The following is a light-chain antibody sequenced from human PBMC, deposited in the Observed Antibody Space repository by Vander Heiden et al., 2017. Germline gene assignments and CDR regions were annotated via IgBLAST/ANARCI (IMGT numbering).Light chain of an antibody. V-gene: IGLV1-40*01. CDR1: SSNIWAGYD. CDR3: QSYDSSMSGSWV. Sequence: QSVLTQPPSVSGAAGQRVTITCTGSSSNIWAGYDVHWYQQLPGTAPKLLIYGNSNRPSGVPDRFSGSKSGTSASLAITGLQAEDEADYYCQSYDSSMSGSWVFGGGTKLTVL. CDR2: GNS. J-gene: IGLJ3*02.